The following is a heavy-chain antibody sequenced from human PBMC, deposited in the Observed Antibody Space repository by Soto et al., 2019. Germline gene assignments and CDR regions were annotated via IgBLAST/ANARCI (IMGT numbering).Heavy chain of an antibody. CDR1: GFTFSSYA. V-gene: IGHV3-30-3*01. Sequence: QVQLVESGGGVVQPGRSLRLSCAASGFTFSSYAMHWVRQAPGKGLEWVAVISYDGSNKYYADSVKGRFTISRDNSKNTLYLQMNSLRAEDTAVYYCARGIQLWPTLSDYWGQGTLVTVSS. J-gene: IGHJ4*02. CDR3: ARGIQLWPTLSDY. D-gene: IGHD5-18*01. CDR2: ISYDGSNK.